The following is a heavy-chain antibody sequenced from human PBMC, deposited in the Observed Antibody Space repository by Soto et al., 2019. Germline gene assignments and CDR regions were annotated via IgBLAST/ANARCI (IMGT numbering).Heavy chain of an antibody. V-gene: IGHV4-61*01. CDR3: ARVRSPEQRYWFDP. J-gene: IGHJ5*02. Sequence: PSETLSLTCTVSNGSVSSGNHYWGWIRQPPGKGLEWIGYIHYSGNTNYNPSLKSRVSISVDTSKNQFSLKLSSVTAADTAVYYCARVRSPEQRYWFDPWGQGTLVTVSS. D-gene: IGHD6-25*01. CDR2: IHYSGNT. CDR1: NGSVSSGNHY.